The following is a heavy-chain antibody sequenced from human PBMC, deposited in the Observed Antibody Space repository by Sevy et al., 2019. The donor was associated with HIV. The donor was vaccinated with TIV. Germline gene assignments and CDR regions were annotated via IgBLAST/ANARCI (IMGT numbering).Heavy chain of an antibody. CDR3: AKASSIAAGFDY. J-gene: IGHJ4*02. D-gene: IGHD6-6*01. CDR2: ISGSGGST. CDR1: VFIFNGYV. V-gene: IGHV3-23*01. Sequence: GGSLRLSCAASVFIFNGYVRSWVRQAPGKGLEWVSGISGSGGSTYYADSVKGRFIISRDNYKNTLYLEMNSLRAEDTAVYYCAKASSIAAGFDYWGQGTLVTVSS.